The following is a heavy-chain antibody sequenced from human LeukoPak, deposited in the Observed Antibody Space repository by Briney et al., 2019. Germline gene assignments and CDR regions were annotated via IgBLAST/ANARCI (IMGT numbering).Heavy chain of an antibody. CDR3: ARSPYYYDSSGYYLSPFDY. V-gene: IGHV4-34*01. D-gene: IGHD3-22*01. CDR2: INHSGST. CDR1: GRSFSGYY. Sequence: SETLSLTCAVYGRSFSGYYWSWIRQPPGKGLEWIGEINHSGSTNYNPSLKSRVTISVDTSKNQFSLKLSSVTAADTAVYYCARSPYYYDSSGYYLSPFDYWGQGTLVTVSS. J-gene: IGHJ4*02.